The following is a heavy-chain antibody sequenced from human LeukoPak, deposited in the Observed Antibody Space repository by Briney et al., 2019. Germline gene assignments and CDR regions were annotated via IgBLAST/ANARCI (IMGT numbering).Heavy chain of an antibody. D-gene: IGHD2-2*01. CDR2: VDPEDGET. CDR3: ATTPRFIVVVPAARDYYMDV. Sequence: ASVKVSCKVSGYTFTDYYMHWVQQAPGKGLEWMGLVDPEDGETIYAEKFQGRVTITADTSTDTAYMELSSLRPEDTAVYYCATTPRFIVVVPAARDYYMDVWGKGTTVTVSS. V-gene: IGHV1-69-2*01. J-gene: IGHJ6*03. CDR1: GYTFTDYY.